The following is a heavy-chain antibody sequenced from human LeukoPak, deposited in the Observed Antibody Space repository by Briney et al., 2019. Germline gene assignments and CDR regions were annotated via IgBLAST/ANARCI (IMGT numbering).Heavy chain of an antibody. V-gene: IGHV3-23*01. CDR1: GFPFSSYA. CDR2: VSGSGGGT. CDR3: AKGGVYGDYYFDY. J-gene: IGHJ4*02. D-gene: IGHD4-17*01. Sequence: PGGSLRLSCAASGFPFSSYAMSWVRQAPGKGLEWVSVVSGSGGGTYYADSVKGRFAISGDNSKSTVYLQMNSLRAEDTALYYCAKGGVYGDYYFDYWGQGTLVTVSS.